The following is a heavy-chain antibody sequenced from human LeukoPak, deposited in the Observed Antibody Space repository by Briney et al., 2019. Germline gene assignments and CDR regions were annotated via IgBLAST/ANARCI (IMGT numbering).Heavy chain of an antibody. Sequence: GESLKISCKASGYSFTNYWIGWVRQMPGKGLQWMGIIYPGDSDTRYSPSFQGQVTISADKSINTAYLQWSSLKASDTAMYYCARHQRIERMRYFDLWGRGTLVTVSS. CDR1: GYSFTNYW. J-gene: IGHJ2*01. CDR3: ARHQRIERMRYFDL. D-gene: IGHD1-1*01. V-gene: IGHV5-51*01. CDR2: IYPGDSDT.